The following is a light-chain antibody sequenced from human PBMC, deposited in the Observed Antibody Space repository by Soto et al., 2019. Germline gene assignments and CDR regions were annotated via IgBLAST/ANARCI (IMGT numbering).Light chain of an antibody. Sequence: QSALTQPPSASGSPGQSVTISCTGTSRDVGDYNYVSWYQHHPGKAPKLMIYEVNKRPSGVPDRFSGSKSGNTASLTVSGLQAEDEADYYCISYAGSNNVCPYVFGTGTKVTVL. CDR1: SRDVGDYNY. CDR3: ISYAGSNNVCPYV. CDR2: EVN. V-gene: IGLV2-8*01. J-gene: IGLJ1*01.